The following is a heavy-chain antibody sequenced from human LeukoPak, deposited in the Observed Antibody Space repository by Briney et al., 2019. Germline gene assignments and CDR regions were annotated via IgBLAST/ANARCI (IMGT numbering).Heavy chain of an antibody. V-gene: IGHV3-30*18. Sequence: GGSLRLSCAASGFTFSSYGMHWVRKAPGKGLEWVAVISYDGSNKYYADSVKGRFTISRDNSKNTLYLQMNSLRAEDTAVYYCAKAQGGAGGETYYYGMDVWGQGTTVTVSS. CDR1: GFTFSSYG. J-gene: IGHJ6*02. D-gene: IGHD3-10*01. CDR3: AKAQGGAGGETYYYGMDV. CDR2: ISYDGSNK.